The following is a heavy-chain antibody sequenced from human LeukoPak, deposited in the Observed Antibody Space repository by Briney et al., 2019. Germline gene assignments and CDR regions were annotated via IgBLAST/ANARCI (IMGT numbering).Heavy chain of an antibody. D-gene: IGHD6-19*01. CDR1: GFTFSSYA. J-gene: IGHJ4*02. Sequence: GGSLRLSCAAYGFTFSSYAMSWVRQAPGKGLEWVSAISGSGGSTYYADSVKGRFTISRDNSKNTLYLQVNSVRAEDTAVYYFAKVADRWLEYYFDYWGQGTLVTVRS. V-gene: IGHV3-23*01. CDR3: AKVADRWLEYYFDY. CDR2: ISGSGGST.